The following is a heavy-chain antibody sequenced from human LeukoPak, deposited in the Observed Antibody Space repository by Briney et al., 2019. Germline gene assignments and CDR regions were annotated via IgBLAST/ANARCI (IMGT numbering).Heavy chain of an antibody. D-gene: IGHD5-18*01. CDR1: GYTFTNFA. J-gene: IGHJ4*02. CDR3: ARPAGRDTAMPLDY. V-gene: IGHV1-3*04. Sequence: ASVKVSCKASGYTFTNFAMHWVRQAPGQRLEWMGWINTGNGNTKYSHKFQGRVTITRETSATTAYMELSSLRSEDTAVYYCARPAGRDTAMPLDYWGQGTLVTVSS. CDR2: INTGNGNT.